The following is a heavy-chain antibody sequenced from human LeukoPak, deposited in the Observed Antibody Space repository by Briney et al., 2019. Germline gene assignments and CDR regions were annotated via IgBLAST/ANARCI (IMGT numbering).Heavy chain of an antibody. V-gene: IGHV3-23*01. CDR1: GFTFSSYA. CDR2: ISGSGGST. J-gene: IGHJ4*02. CDR3: AKDSRGRDGYNPTFDY. Sequence: PGGSLRLSWAASGFTFSSYAMSWVRQAPGKGLEWVSAISGSGGSTYYADSVKGRFTISRDNSKNSLYLQMNSLRAEDTALYYCAKDSRGRDGYNPTFDYWGQGTLVTVSS. D-gene: IGHD5-24*01.